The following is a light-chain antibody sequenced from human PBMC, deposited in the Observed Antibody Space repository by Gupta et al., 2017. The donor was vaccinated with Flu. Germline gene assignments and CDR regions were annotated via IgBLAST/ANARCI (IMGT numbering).Light chain of an antibody. CDR2: AAS. Sequence: DIQMTQSPSSLSASVGDRVTITCRASQSISSYLNWYQQKPWKAPKLLIYAASSLQSGVPSRFSGSGSGTDFTLTIIRRQPEDFATDHCRQSDSTWTFGQGTKVEIK. CDR1: QSISSY. J-gene: IGKJ1*01. V-gene: IGKV1-39*01. CDR3: RQSDSTWT.